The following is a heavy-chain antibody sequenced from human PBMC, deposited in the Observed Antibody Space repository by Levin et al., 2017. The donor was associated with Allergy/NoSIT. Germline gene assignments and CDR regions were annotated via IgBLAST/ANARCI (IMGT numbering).Heavy chain of an antibody. J-gene: IGHJ4*02. CDR2: ISWNSGSI. CDR1: GFTFDDYA. D-gene: IGHD6-19*01. CDR3: AKVPSAVVAGTGYFDY. Sequence: GGSLRLSCAASGFTFDDYAMHWVRQAPGKGLEWVSGISWNSGSIGYADSVKGRFTISRDNAKNSLYLQMNSLRAEDTALYYCAKVPSAVVAGTGYFDYWGQGTLVTVSS. V-gene: IGHV3-9*01.